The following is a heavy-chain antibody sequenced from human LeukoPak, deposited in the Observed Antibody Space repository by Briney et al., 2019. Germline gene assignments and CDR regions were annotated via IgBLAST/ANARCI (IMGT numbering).Heavy chain of an antibody. Sequence: GGSLRLSCAASGFTFSSYTMNWVRQAPGKGLEWVSAITGSGGSTQFADSVKGRFTISRDNSKNTLYLQMNSLRAEDTAVYYCASVGTTNYFDYWGQGTLVTVSS. CDR2: ITGSGGST. V-gene: IGHV3-23*01. CDR3: ASVGTTNYFDY. CDR1: GFTFSSYT. J-gene: IGHJ4*02. D-gene: IGHD1-1*01.